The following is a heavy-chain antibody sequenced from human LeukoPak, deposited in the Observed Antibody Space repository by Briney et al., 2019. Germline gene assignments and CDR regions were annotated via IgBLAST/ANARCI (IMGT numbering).Heavy chain of an antibody. CDR3: ASRSYDSSGYYYGEFDY. V-gene: IGHV3-21*01. CDR2: TSSSSSYI. J-gene: IGHJ4*02. Sequence: GGSLRLSCAASGFTFSSYSMNWVRQAPGKGLEWVSSTSSSSSYIYYADSVKGRFTISRDNAKNSLYLQMNSLRAEDTAVYYCASRSYDSSGYYYGEFDYWGQGTLVTVSS. CDR1: GFTFSSYS. D-gene: IGHD3-22*01.